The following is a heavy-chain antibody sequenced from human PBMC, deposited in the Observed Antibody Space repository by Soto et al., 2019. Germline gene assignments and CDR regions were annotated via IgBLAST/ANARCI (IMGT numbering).Heavy chain of an antibody. CDR3: ARDSETAAAYYDFWSGYLGY. CDR2: INPSGGST. Sequence: ASVKVSCKASGYTFTSCYMQWVRQAPGQGLEWMGIINPSGGSTSYAQKFQGRVTITRDESTSTVYMELSSLRSEDTAVYYCARDSETAAAYYDFWSGYLGYWGQGTLVTVSS. CDR1: GYTFTSCY. D-gene: IGHD3-3*01. V-gene: IGHV1-46*01. J-gene: IGHJ4*02.